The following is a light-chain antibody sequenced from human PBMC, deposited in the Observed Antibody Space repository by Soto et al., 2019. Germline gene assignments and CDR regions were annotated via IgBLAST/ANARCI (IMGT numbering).Light chain of an antibody. CDR1: QSVGSNY. CDR2: GES. J-gene: IGKJ2*01. V-gene: IGKV3-20*01. Sequence: EIVLTQSPGTLSLSPGERATLSCRASQSVGSNYLGWYLQKHGQAPRLLIYGESSRASGIPDRFSGSGSGTDLTLTISRLEPEEFAVYYCHQYGSSPPYTFGQGTKLDSK. CDR3: HQYGSSPPYT.